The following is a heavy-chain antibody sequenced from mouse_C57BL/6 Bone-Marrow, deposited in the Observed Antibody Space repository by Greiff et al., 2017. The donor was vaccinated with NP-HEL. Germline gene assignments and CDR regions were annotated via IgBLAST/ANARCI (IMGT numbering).Heavy chain of an antibody. CDR3: ASLYGNYFYWYFDV. CDR1: GYTFTSYW. D-gene: IGHD2-1*01. Sequence: VQLQQPGAELVRPGTSVKLSCKASGYTFTSYWMHWVKQRPGQGLEWIGVIDPSDSYTNYNQKFKGKATLTVDTSSSTAYMQLSSLTSEDSAVYYCASLYGNYFYWYFDVWGRGTTVTVSS. J-gene: IGHJ1*03. V-gene: IGHV1-59*01. CDR2: IDPSDSYT.